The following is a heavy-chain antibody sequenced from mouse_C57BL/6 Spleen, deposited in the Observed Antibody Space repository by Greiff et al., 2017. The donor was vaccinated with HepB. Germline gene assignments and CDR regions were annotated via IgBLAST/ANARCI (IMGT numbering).Heavy chain of an antibody. J-gene: IGHJ1*03. CDR1: GYTFTDYN. CDR2: INPNNGGT. CDR3: ARSYYYGSSPYWYFDV. V-gene: IGHV1-18*01. Sequence: DVQLQESGPELVKPGASVKIPCKASGYTFTDYNMDWVKQSHGKSLEWIGDINPNNGGTIYNQKFKGKATLTVDKSSSTAYMELRSLTSEDTAVYYCARSYYYGSSPYWYFDVWGTGTTVTVSS. D-gene: IGHD1-1*01.